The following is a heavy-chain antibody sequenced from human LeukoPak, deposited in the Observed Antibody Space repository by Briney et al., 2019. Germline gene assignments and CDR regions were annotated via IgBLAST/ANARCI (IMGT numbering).Heavy chain of an antibody. CDR3: ARGSESDPVYFDH. D-gene: IGHD3-3*01. CDR1: GGSISSGGYY. J-gene: IGHJ4*02. V-gene: IGHV4-31*03. CDR2: IYDSRSV. Sequence: PSETLSLTCTVSGGSISSGGYYCSWIRQHPGKGLEWIGFIYDSRSVDFTPSLKSRGAISADTSKNQFSLKLSFVTAADTAVYYCARGSESDPVYFDHWGQGTLVTVSA.